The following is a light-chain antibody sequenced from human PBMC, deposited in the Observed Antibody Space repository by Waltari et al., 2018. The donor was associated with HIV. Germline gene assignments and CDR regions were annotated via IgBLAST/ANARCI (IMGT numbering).Light chain of an antibody. CDR3: SSYTTSNTVV. CDR2: DVD. Sequence: QSALTQPASVSGSPGQSITISCSGTSSDVDTYNLVSWYQKHPDTAPKLLIYDVDTLHSGVSRRFSGSKSGNTASLTISSIQADDEAEYYCSSYTTSNTVVFGGGTKVSVL. CDR1: SSDVDTYNL. V-gene: IGLV2-14*03. J-gene: IGLJ2*01.